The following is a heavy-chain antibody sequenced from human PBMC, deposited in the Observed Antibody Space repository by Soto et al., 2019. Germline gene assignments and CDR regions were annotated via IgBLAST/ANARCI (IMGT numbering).Heavy chain of an antibody. J-gene: IGHJ5*02. D-gene: IGHD6-13*01. V-gene: IGHV1-8*01. CDR3: ARERSAAGTGWFDP. CDR2: MNPNSGNT. Sequence: QVQLVQSGAEVKKPGASVKVSCKASGYTFTSYDINWVRQATGQGLELMGWMNPNSGNTGYAQKLQGKVPMTRNTSISTAYMELSSLRSEDTAVYYCARERSAAGTGWFDPCGQGTLVTVSS. CDR1: GYTFTSYD.